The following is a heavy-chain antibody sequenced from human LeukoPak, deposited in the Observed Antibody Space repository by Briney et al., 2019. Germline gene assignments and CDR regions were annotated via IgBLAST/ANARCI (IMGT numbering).Heavy chain of an antibody. V-gene: IGHV3-64*01. CDR3: ARAWTDGSGTYYNDY. J-gene: IGHJ4*02. CDR1: GFTFSDYG. Sequence: GTSRRLSCAASGFTFSDYGMHWVRQAPGKGLEYVSAIGSDGTTTYYGNSVKGRFTISRDNSRNTLYLQMGSLRTEDMAVYYCARAWTDGSGTYYNDYWGQGTLVTVSS. CDR2: IGSDGTTT. D-gene: IGHD3-10*01.